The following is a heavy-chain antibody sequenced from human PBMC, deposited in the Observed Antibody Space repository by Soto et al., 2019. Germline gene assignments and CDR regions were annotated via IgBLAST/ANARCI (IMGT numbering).Heavy chain of an antibody. D-gene: IGHD3-3*01. CDR1: GYTLTGYY. Sequence: ASVKVSCKASGYTLTGYYMHWVRQAPGQGLEWMGWINPNSGGTNYAQKFQGWVTMTRDTSISTAYMELSRLRSDDTAVYYCARDISGYDFWSGYSGYYFDYWGQGTLVTVSS. CDR2: INPNSGGT. J-gene: IGHJ4*02. V-gene: IGHV1-2*04. CDR3: ARDISGYDFWSGYSGYYFDY.